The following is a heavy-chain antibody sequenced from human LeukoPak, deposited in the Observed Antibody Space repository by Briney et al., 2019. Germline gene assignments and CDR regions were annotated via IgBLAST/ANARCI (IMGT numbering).Heavy chain of an antibody. Sequence: GGSLRLSCAASGFTFSSYGMHWVRQAPGKGLEWVAFIWYDGTNTYYADSVKGRFTISRDNSKNTLYLQMNSLRAEDTAVYYCAKDGNQPLGHYYYMDVWGKGTTVTVSS. D-gene: IGHD2-2*01. CDR2: IWYDGTNT. V-gene: IGHV3-30*02. CDR3: AKDGNQPLGHYYYMDV. J-gene: IGHJ6*03. CDR1: GFTFSSYG.